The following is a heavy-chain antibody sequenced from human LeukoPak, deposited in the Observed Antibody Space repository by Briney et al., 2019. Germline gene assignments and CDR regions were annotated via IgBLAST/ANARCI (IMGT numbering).Heavy chain of an antibody. CDR3: AKDRRQAC. Sequence: GGSLRLSCAASGFTFSIYSMSWVRQAPGKGLEWVSVISPSGDRTYYADSVKGRFIISRDNSKNTLYLQMNSLRADDTAIYYCAKDRRQACWGQGTLVTVSS. V-gene: IGHV3-23*01. J-gene: IGHJ1*01. CDR1: GFTFSIYS. CDR2: ISPSGDRT.